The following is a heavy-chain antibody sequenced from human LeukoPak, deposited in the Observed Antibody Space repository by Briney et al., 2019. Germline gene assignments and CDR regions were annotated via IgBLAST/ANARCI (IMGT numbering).Heavy chain of an antibody. CDR1: GYTFTSYG. V-gene: IGHV1-18*01. D-gene: IGHD6-19*01. CDR3: ARAPSIAVAGDFDY. Sequence: ASVKVSCKASGYTFTSYGISWVRQAPGQGLEWMGWISAYNGNTNYAQKLQGRVTMTTDTSTSTAYMELRSLRSDDTAVYYCARAPSIAVAGDFDYWGPGTLVTVSS. J-gene: IGHJ4*01. CDR2: ISAYNGNT.